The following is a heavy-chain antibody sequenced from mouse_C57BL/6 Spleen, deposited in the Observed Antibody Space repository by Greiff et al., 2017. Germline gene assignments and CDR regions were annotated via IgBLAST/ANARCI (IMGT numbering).Heavy chain of an antibody. CDR1: GFTFSDSW. V-gene: IGHV6-6*01. Sequence: EVKLVESGGGLVQPGGSMKLSCAASGFTFSDSWMDWVRQSPEKGLEWVAEIRNKANNPATYYAESVKGRFTISRDDSKSSVYLQMNSLRAEDTGIYYCTGTYYSNYFWFAYWGQGTLVTVSA. CDR2: IRNKANNPAT. D-gene: IGHD2-5*01. J-gene: IGHJ3*01. CDR3: TGTYYSNYFWFAY.